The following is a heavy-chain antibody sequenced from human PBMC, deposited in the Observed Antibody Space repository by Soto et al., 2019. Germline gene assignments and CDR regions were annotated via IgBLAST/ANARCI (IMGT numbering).Heavy chain of an antibody. CDR1: GGSIRSNY. J-gene: IGHJ5*02. CDR2: IYYSGST. Sequence: QVQRQESGPGLVRPSETLSLTCTVSGGSIRSNYWSWIRQPPGKGQEWIGQIYYSGSTKYNPSLKSRVTISADMSRNQVSLKLSSVTAADTAVYYCAMTVTTLYNWFDPWGQGTLVTVSS. CDR3: AMTVTTLYNWFDP. D-gene: IGHD3-16*02. V-gene: IGHV4-59*08.